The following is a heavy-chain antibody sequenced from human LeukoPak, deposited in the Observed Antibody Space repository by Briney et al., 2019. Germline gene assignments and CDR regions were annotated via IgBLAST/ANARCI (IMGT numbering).Heavy chain of an antibody. V-gene: IGHV4-4*07. Sequence: PSETLSLTCTVSGGSISSYYWSWIRQPAGKGLEWIGRIHTSGSTNYNPSLKSRVTMSVDTSKNQFSLKLSSVTAADTAVYYCARNPSTDFWSGYPLWFDPWGQGTLVTVSS. CDR2: IHTSGST. CDR1: GGSISSYY. CDR3: ARNPSTDFWSGYPLWFDP. D-gene: IGHD3-3*01. J-gene: IGHJ5*02.